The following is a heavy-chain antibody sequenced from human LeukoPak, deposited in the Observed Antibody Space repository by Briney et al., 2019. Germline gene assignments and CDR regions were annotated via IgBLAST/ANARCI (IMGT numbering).Heavy chain of an antibody. V-gene: IGHV3-9*01. CDR2: ISWNSGSI. J-gene: IGHJ6*02. D-gene: IGHD1-26*01. Sequence: GGSLRLSCAASGFTFDDYAMHWVRQAPGKGLEWVSGISWNSGSIGYADSVKGRFTISRDNAKNSLYLQMNSLRAEDTPLYYCAKDINSGIPGGMDVWGQGTTVTVSS. CDR3: AKDINSGIPGGMDV. CDR1: GFTFDDYA.